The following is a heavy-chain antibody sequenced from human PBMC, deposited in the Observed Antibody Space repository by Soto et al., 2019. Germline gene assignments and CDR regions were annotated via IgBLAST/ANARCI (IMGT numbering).Heavy chain of an antibody. D-gene: IGHD2-15*01. J-gene: IGHJ4*02. V-gene: IGHV3-23*01. CDR2: FRDGRVTT. Sequence: EVQLLESGGDLAQPGGSLRLACAASGFTFSNYAMSWVRQAPGKGLEWVSTFRDGRVTTYYADSVKGRFPISRDDSKNTLYLQMNNLRVEDTAVYYCAKDRGGGGYPLFDSWGQGTLVTVSS. CDR1: GFTFSNYA. CDR3: AKDRGGGGYPLFDS.